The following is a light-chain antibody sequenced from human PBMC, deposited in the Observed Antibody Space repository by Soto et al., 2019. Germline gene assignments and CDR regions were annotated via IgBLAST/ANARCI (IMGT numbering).Light chain of an antibody. Sequence: EIVMTQSPATLSVSPWERATLSCRASQSVSSNLAWYQQKPGQAPRLLIYGASTRATGIPARFSGSGSGTDFTLTISRLEPEDFAVYYCQQYSNWPPITFGQGTRLEIK. CDR2: GAS. CDR1: QSVSSN. CDR3: QQYSNWPPIT. J-gene: IGKJ5*01. V-gene: IGKV3D-15*01.